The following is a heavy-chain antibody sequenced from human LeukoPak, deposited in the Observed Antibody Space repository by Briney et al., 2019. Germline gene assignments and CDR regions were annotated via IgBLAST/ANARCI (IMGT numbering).Heavy chain of an antibody. CDR2: IKLDGSEK. V-gene: IGHV3-7*01. J-gene: IGHJ4*02. CDR3: ARISSISYYFDY. CDR1: GFTLSSFW. Sequence: GGSLRLSCAASGFTLSSFWMTWVRQAPGKGLEWVANIKLDGSEKYYVDSVKGRFTVSRDNAKNSLYLQMNSLRAEDTAVYYCARISSISYYFDYWGLGTLVTVSS.